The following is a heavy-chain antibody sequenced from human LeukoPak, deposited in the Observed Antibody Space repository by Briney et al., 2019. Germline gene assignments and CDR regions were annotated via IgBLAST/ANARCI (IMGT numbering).Heavy chain of an antibody. CDR3: ARARGYSYGYYFDY. CDR1: GFTFSSYA. D-gene: IGHD5-18*01. CDR2: TSSNGGST. Sequence: GGSLRLSCAASGFTFSSYAMHWVRQAPGKGLEYVSATSSNGGSTYYADSVKGRFTISRDNSKNTLYLQMGSLRAEDMAVYYCARARGYSYGYYFDYWGQGTLVTVSS. V-gene: IGHV3-64*02. J-gene: IGHJ4*02.